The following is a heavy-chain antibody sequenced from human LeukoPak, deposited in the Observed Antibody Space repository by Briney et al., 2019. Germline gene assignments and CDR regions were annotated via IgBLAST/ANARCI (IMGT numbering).Heavy chain of an antibody. CDR3: AGTTAKGGFDY. CDR1: GYTFTSYD. D-gene: IGHD4-17*01. J-gene: IGHJ4*02. CDR2: MNPNSGNT. Sequence: ASVKVSCKASGYTFTSYDINWVRQATGQGLEWMGWMNPNSGNTGYVQKFQGRVTMTRNTSISTAYMELSSLRSEDTAVYYCAGTTAKGGFDYWGQGTLVTVSS. V-gene: IGHV1-8*01.